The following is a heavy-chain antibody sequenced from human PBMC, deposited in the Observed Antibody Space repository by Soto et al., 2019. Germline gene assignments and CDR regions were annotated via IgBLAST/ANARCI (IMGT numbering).Heavy chain of an antibody. V-gene: IGHV3-33*01. CDR2: IWYDGSNK. CDR3: ARALLRFLEWLSTYCYYYGMDV. CDR1: GFTFSSYG. Sequence: QVQLVESGGGVVQPGRSLRLSCAASGFTFSSYGMHWVRQAPGKGLEWVAVIWYDGSNKYYADAVKGRFTISIANSKNTLYLQMNSLRAEDTAVYYCARALLRFLEWLSTYCYYYGMDVWGHGTTVTVSS. D-gene: IGHD3-3*01. J-gene: IGHJ6*02.